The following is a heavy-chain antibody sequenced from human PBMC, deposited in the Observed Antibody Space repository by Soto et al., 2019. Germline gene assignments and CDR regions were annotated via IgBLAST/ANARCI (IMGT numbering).Heavy chain of an antibody. V-gene: IGHV1-2*02. D-gene: IGHD2-2*02. CDR1: GYTFSGYY. Sequence: ASVKVSCKASGYTFSGYYIHWLRQAPGQGLEWMGWINPNSGGTNYAQKFQGRATVTRDTPTSTAYMELSRLTSDDTAVYYCARSLTEGYCTITGCYTRPLYGMDVWGQGTTVTVS. CDR3: ARSLTEGYCTITGCYTRPLYGMDV. CDR2: INPNSGGT. J-gene: IGHJ6*02.